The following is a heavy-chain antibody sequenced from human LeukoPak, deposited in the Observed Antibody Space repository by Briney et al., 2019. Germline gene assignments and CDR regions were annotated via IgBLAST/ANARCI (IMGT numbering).Heavy chain of an antibody. V-gene: IGHV3-30*18. Sequence: GGSLRLSCAASGFTFSSYGMHWVRQAPGKGLEWVAVISYDGSNKYYADSVKGRFTISRDNSKNTLYLQMNSLRAEDTAVYYSAKGRSFRQGLPFDYWGQGTLVTVSS. CDR3: AKGRSFRQGLPFDY. CDR2: ISYDGSNK. D-gene: IGHD5/OR15-5a*01. J-gene: IGHJ4*02. CDR1: GFTFSSYG.